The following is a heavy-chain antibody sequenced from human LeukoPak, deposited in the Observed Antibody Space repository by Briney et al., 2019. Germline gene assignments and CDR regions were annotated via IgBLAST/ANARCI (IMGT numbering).Heavy chain of an antibody. Sequence: PGGSLRLSCAASGFTFSSYSMNWVRQAPGKGLEWVSYISSSSSTIYYADSVKGRFTISRDNAKNSLYLQKNSLRAEDTAVYYCASRRYYDSWGQGTLVTVSS. CDR2: ISSSSSTI. CDR3: ASRRYYDS. V-gene: IGHV3-48*04. D-gene: IGHD3-22*01. J-gene: IGHJ4*02. CDR1: GFTFSSYS.